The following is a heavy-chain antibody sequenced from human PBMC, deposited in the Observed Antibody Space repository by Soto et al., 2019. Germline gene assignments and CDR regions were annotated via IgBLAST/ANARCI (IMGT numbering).Heavy chain of an antibody. CDR2: IIPIFGTA. J-gene: IGHJ5*02. V-gene: IGHV1-69*13. CDR1: GGTFSSYA. Sequence: GASVKVSCKASGGTFSSYAISWVRQAPGQGLEWMGGIIPIFGTANYAQKFQGRVTITADESTSTAYMELSSLRSEDTAVYYCAGRFYYYGSGANWFDPWGQGTLVTVSS. D-gene: IGHD3-10*01. CDR3: AGRFYYYGSGANWFDP.